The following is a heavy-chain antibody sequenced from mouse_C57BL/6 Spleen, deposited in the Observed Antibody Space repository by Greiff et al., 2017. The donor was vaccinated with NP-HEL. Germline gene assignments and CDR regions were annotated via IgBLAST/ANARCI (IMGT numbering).Heavy chain of an antibody. D-gene: IGHD3-3*01. Sequence: VQLQQSGPGLVKPSQSLSLTCSVTGYSITSGYYWNWIRQFPGNKLEWMGYISYDGSNNYNPSLKNRISITRDTSKNQFFLKLNSVTTEDTATYYCARGDERLYYFDYWGQGTTLTVSS. CDR1: GYSITSGYY. V-gene: IGHV3-6*01. CDR3: ARGDERLYYFDY. J-gene: IGHJ2*01. CDR2: ISYDGSN.